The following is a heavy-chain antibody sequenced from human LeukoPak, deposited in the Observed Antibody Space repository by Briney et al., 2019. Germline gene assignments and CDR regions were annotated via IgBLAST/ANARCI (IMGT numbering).Heavy chain of an antibody. CDR2: IYYSGSA. D-gene: IGHD2-8*02. CDR1: GGSISSSSHY. V-gene: IGHV4-39*01. J-gene: IGHJ4*02. CDR3: ARLPTDLLAFDY. Sequence: SETLSLTCTVSGGSISSSSHYWGWIRQPPGTGLEWIGSIYYSGSAYYAPSLKSRVTISVDTSKNQFSLKLSSVTAADTAVYYCARLPTDLLAFDYWGQGTLVTVSS.